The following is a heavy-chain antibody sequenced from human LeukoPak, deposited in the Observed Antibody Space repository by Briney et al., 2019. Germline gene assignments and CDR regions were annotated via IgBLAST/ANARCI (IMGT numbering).Heavy chain of an antibody. D-gene: IGHD1-14*01. V-gene: IGHV4-59*13. CDR1: GGSISSFY. CDR3: ASGPEGRDY. Sequence: SETLSLTCTVSGGSISSFYWSWIRQPPGKELEWIGHIHHSGGTNYNPSLKSRVSISLDMSKNQFSLKLNSVTAADTAMYYCASGPEGRDYWGQGTLGTVSS. J-gene: IGHJ4*02. CDR2: IHHSGGT.